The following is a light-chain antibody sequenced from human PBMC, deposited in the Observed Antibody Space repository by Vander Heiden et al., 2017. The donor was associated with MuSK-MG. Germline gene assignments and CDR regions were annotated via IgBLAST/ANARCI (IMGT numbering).Light chain of an antibody. J-gene: IGKJ4*01. CDR3: QNYNSAPLT. CDR2: AAS. V-gene: IGKV1-27*01. CDR1: QDISKY. Sequence: DIQLTQPPSSLSASVGDRVTISCRASQDISKYLAWYQQKPGKAPKLLIYAASTLQSGVPSRFSGGGSGTDFTLTISSLQPEDVAAYYCQNYNSAPLTFGGGTKVQIK.